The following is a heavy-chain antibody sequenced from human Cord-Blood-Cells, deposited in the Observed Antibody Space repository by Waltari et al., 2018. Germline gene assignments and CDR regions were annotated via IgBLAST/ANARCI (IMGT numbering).Heavy chain of an antibody. CDR3: ARDPTYYYDSSGYSFDY. D-gene: IGHD3-22*01. CDR2: INPNSGGT. J-gene: IGHJ4*02. V-gene: IGHV1-2*02. CDR1: XXXXXGXX. Sequence: QVQLVQSGAEVKKPGASVKVXXXAXXXXXXGXXMXWVXQXPGXGLEWRGWINPNSGGTTYAQKFQGRVTRTRDTSISTAYMELSRLRSDDTAVYYCARDPTYYYDSSGYSFDYWGQGTLVTVSS.